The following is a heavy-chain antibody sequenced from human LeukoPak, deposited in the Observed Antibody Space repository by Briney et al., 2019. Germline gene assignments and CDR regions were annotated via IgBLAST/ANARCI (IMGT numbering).Heavy chain of an antibody. V-gene: IGHV4-34*01. CDR2: INHSGST. J-gene: IGHJ4*02. CDR3: ARGRRYSSSWYDY. CDR1: GGSFSGYY. Sequence: PSETLPLTCAVYGGSFSGYYWSWIRQPPGKGLEWVGEINHSGSTNYNPSLKSRVTISVDTSKNQFSLKLSSVTAADTAVYYCARGRRYSSSWYDYWGQGTLVTVSS. D-gene: IGHD6-13*01.